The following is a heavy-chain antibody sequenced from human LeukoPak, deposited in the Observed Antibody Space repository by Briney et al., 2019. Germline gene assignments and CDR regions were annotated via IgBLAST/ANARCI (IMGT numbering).Heavy chain of an antibody. CDR3: ARCSPGDSSNFYAVLQY. V-gene: IGHV1-69*06. CDR1: GGTFSSYA. D-gene: IGHD3-22*01. CDR2: IIPVFGTT. Sequence: SVKVSCKASGGTFSSYAVSWVRLTPGQGLEWLGGIIPVFGTTTYAQKLQAKVTMTADKSTNTAYLEISSLTSDDTAVYYCARCSPGDSSNFYAVLQYWGQGTQVTVST. J-gene: IGHJ4*02.